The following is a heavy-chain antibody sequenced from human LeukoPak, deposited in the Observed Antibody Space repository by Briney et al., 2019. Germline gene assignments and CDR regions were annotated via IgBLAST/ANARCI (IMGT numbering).Heavy chain of an antibody. D-gene: IGHD3-16*02. J-gene: IGHJ4*02. V-gene: IGHV3-7*04. Sequence: GGSPRLSCAASGFTFSDLWMIWVRQAPGKGLEWVAKINPEGNIETYVDSVKGRFTISRDNTKNSLYLQMSALRAEDTAVYYCARDPRWRFDYWGQGTLVTVSS. CDR2: INPEGNIE. CDR1: GFTFSDLW. CDR3: ARDPRWRFDY.